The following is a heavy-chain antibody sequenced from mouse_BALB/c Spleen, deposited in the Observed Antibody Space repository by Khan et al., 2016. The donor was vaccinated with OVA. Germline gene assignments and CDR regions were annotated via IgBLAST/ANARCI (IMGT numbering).Heavy chain of an antibody. V-gene: IGHV5-6*01. D-gene: IGHD4-1*01. CDR2: ISSGGDYT. Sequence: VQLKESGGDLVKPGGSLKLSCAASGFIFSSYSMSWVRQTPDKRLEWVATISSGGDYTYYPDSVKGRFTISRDDAKNTLYLQMSSLKSEDTAMYYWASHLTGSFAYWGQGTLVTVSA. CDR3: ASHLTGSFAY. CDR1: GFIFSSYS. J-gene: IGHJ3*01.